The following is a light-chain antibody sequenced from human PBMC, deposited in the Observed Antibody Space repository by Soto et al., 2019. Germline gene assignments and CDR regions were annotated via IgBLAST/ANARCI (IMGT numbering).Light chain of an antibody. J-gene: IGKJ4*01. Sequence: EIVMTQSPATLSVSPGERATLSCRASQSLYNNLAWYQQKPGQAPRLLIYGASARATGIPARFSGSGSGTEFTLTISSLQSEDFAVYYCQRYNNWPLTFGGGTKVEIK. V-gene: IGKV3-15*01. CDR1: QSLYNN. CDR2: GAS. CDR3: QRYNNWPLT.